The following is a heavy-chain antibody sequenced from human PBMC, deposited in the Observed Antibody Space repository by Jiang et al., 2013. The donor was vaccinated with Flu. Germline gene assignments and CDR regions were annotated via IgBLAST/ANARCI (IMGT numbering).Heavy chain of an antibody. CDR3: ARDAGYGSGNIFDY. D-gene: IGHD3-10*01. J-gene: IGHJ4*02. CDR2: INPSGGST. V-gene: IGHV1-46*01. Sequence: EWMGIINPSGGSTSYAQKFQGRVTMTRDTSTSTVYMDLSSLRSEDTAVYYCARDAGYGSGNIFDYWGQGTLVTVSS.